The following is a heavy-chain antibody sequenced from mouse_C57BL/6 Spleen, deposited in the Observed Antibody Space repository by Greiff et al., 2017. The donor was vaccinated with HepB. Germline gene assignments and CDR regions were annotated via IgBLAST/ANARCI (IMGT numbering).Heavy chain of an antibody. V-gene: IGHV5-9-1*02. CDR3: TRDEDYYGSRGAY. CDR2: ISSGGDYI. CDR1: GFTFSSYA. Sequence: EVKVVESGEGLVKPGGSLKLSCAASGFTFSSYAMSWVRQTPEKRLEWVAYISSGGDYIYYADTVKGRFTISRDNARSTLYLQMSSLKSEDTAMYYCTRDEDYYGSRGAYWGQGTLVTVSA. J-gene: IGHJ3*01. D-gene: IGHD1-1*01.